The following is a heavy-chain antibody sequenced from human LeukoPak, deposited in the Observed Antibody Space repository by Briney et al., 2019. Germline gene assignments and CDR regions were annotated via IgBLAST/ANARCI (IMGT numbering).Heavy chain of an antibody. J-gene: IGHJ4*02. CDR1: GGTFSSYA. Sequence: SVKVSCKASGGTFSSYAISWVRQAPGQGLEWMGRIIPIFGIANYAQKFQGRVTITADKSTSTAYMELSSLRSEDTAVYYCASGTSVVTALDYWGQGTLVTVSS. CDR3: ASGTSVVTALDY. CDR2: IIPIFGIA. V-gene: IGHV1-69*04. D-gene: IGHD4-23*01.